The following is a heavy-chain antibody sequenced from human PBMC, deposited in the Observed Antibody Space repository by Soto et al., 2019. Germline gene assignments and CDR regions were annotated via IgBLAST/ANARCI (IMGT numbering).Heavy chain of an antibody. J-gene: IGHJ3*02. CDR3: ARDGDSSSPFDI. D-gene: IGHD6-6*01. CDR1: GYPFTGHY. Sequence: GQMVQSGAEVKKAGASVKGSCKASGYPFTGHYMHWVRQAPGQGLEWMGWINPNSGGTNYAQKFQGRVTVTRDTSISTAYMELSRLRSDDTAVYYCARDGDSSSPFDIWGQGTMVTVSS. V-gene: IGHV1-2*02. CDR2: INPNSGGT.